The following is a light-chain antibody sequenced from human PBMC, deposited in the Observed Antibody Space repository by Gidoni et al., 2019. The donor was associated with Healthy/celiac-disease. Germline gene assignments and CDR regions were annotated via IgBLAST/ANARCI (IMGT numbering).Light chain of an antibody. CDR3: QQYNSYPWT. CDR1: QSISSW. J-gene: IGKJ1*01. CDR2: KAS. Sequence: DIQMTQSPSTLSASVGGRVTIPCRASQSISSWLAWYQQKPGKAPKLLSYKASSLEKGVPSRFSGSGSGTEFTLTISSLQPDDFATYYCQQYNSYPWTFGQGTKVEIK. V-gene: IGKV1-5*03.